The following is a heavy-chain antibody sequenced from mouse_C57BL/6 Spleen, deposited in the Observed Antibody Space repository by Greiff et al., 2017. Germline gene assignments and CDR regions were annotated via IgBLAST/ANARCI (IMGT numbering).Heavy chain of an antibody. CDR2: LAPANGNT. V-gene: IGHV14-3*01. Sequence: VQLQQSVAELVRPGASVKLSCTASGFNIKNTYMHWVKQRPEQGLEWIGRLAPANGNTKYAPKFQGKATITADTSSNTAYLQLSSLTSEDTAIYYCALYYYGSSYAMDYWGQGTSVTVSS. D-gene: IGHD1-1*01. CDR3: ALYYYGSSYAMDY. CDR1: GFNIKNTY. J-gene: IGHJ4*01.